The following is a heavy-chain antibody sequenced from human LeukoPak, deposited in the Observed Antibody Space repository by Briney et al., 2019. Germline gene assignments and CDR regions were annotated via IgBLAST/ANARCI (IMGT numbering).Heavy chain of an antibody. D-gene: IGHD6-13*01. V-gene: IGHV3-7*03. CDR3: ARDSGWWRFDF. Sequence: GGSLRLSCAASGLNFSSRWMNWVRQASGQGLEWVASIKEDGSEKHYVDSVKGRFTISRDNGKSSLYLQMSSLRAEDTAVYYCARDSGWWRFDFWGQGTLVTVSS. CDR1: GLNFSSRW. J-gene: IGHJ4*02. CDR2: IKEDGSEK.